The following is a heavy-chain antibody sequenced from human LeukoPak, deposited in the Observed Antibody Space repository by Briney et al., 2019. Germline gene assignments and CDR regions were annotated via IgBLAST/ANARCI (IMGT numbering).Heavy chain of an antibody. CDR1: GGSISSSSYY. Sequence: SETLSLTCTVSGGSISSSSYYWGWIRQPPGKGLEWIGEVNHSGSANYNPSLKSRVTMSVDTSKNQFSLKLSSVTAADTAVYYCARGGSHCSGGICYYFDSWGQGTLVTVSS. J-gene: IGHJ4*02. CDR2: VNHSGSA. V-gene: IGHV4-39*07. D-gene: IGHD2-15*01. CDR3: ARGGSHCSGGICYYFDS.